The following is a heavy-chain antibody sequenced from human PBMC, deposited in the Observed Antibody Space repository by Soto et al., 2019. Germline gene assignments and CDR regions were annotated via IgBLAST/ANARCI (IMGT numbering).Heavy chain of an antibody. CDR3: ARGSIAVAGTPGT. J-gene: IGHJ5*02. CDR2: IYYSGST. D-gene: IGHD6-19*01. CDR1: GGSISSGGYY. V-gene: IGHV4-31*03. Sequence: SETLSLTCTVSGGSISSGGYYWSWIRQHPGKGLEWIGYIYYSGSTYYNPSLKSRVTISVDTSKNQFSLKLSSVTAADTAVYYCARGSIAVAGTPGTWGQGTLVTVSS.